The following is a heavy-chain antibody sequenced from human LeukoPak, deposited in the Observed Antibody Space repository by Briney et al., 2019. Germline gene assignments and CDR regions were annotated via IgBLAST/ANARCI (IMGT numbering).Heavy chain of an antibody. J-gene: IGHJ4*02. CDR2: MNPNSGNT. CDR3: ARAEALSDNSGYYEDY. V-gene: IGHV1-8*01. Sequence: GASVKVSCKASGYTFTSYDINWVRQATGQGLEWMGWMNPNSGNTGYAQKFQGRVTMTRNTSISTAYMELSRLRSDDTAVYYCARAEALSDNSGYYEDYWGQGTLVTVSS. CDR1: GYTFTSYD. D-gene: IGHD3-22*01.